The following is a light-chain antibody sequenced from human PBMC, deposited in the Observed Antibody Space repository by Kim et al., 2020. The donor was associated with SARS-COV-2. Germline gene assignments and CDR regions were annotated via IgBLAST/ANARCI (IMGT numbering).Light chain of an antibody. CDR1: SSDVGGYSY. CDR3: SSYTSSSSYV. J-gene: IGLJ1*01. V-gene: IGLV2-14*01. CDR2: DVF. Sequence: QSALTQPASVSGSPGQSITISCTGTSSDVGGYSYVSWYQQYPGKAPKLIIYDVFKRASGVSNRFSGSKSGNTASLTISGLQAEDEADYHCSSYTSSSSYVFGSGTKVTVL.